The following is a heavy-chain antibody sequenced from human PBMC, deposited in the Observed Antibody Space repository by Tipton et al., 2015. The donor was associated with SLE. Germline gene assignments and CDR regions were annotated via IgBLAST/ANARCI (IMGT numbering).Heavy chain of an antibody. CDR3: ARSGIAAAGTIDY. V-gene: IGHV3-53*05. J-gene: IGHJ4*02. D-gene: IGHD6-13*01. CDR2: IYSGGAT. Sequence: SLRLSCAAYGFIYSTYAMTWVRQAPGKGLQWVSVIYSGGATYYADSVKGRFTISRDNSKNTLYLQMNSLRAEDTAVYYCARSGIAAAGTIDYWGQGTLVTVSS. CDR1: GFIYSTYA.